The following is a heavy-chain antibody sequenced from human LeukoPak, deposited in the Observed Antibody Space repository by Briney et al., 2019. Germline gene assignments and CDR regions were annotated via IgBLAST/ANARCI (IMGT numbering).Heavy chain of an antibody. D-gene: IGHD2-21*02. CDR1: GGTFVNYA. J-gene: IGHJ6*02. V-gene: IGHV1-18*01. CDR2: ISAYNGNT. CDR3: ARDAYCGGDCPSFYYYYGMDV. Sequence: ASVKVSCKASGGTFVNYAISWVRQAPGQGLEWMGWISAYNGNTNYAQKLQGRVTMTTDTSTSTAYMELRSLRSDDTAVYYCARDAYCGGDCPSFYYYYGMDVWGQGTTVTVSS.